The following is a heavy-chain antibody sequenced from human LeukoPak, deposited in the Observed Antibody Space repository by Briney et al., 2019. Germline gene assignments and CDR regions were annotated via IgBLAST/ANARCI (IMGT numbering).Heavy chain of an antibody. CDR2: ILPISGST. V-gene: IGHV1-2*02. CDR3: ASGGYCSSTSCHNEFDY. D-gene: IGHD2-2*01. CDR1: GYTFTGYY. Sequence: ASVKVACKASGYTFTGYYMRWVRPAPGQGLEWMGWILPISGSTNYAQKFQGRVTMTRDTSTSTAYMELSRLRSEDTAVYYCASGGYCSSTSCHNEFDYWGQGTLVTVSS. J-gene: IGHJ4*02.